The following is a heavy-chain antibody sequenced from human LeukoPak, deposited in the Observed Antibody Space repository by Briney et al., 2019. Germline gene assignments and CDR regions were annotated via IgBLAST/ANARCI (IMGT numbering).Heavy chain of an antibody. D-gene: IGHD2-15*01. J-gene: IGHJ6*02. CDR1: AYTFTNFD. V-gene: IGHV1-18*01. Sequence: GASVKVSCKASAYTFTNFDFSWVRQAPGQGLEWMGWISAYNGDTNYAQKFQGRVSMTTDTSTGTAYMELRSLRSDDTAVYYCARDRYCSGGSCYSYGMGVWGQGTTVTVSS. CDR2: ISAYNGDT. CDR3: ARDRYCSGGSCYSYGMGV.